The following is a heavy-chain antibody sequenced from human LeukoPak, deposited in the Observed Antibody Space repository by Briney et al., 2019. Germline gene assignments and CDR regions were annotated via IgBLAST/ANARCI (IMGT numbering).Heavy chain of an antibody. CDR2: IKSKTDGGTT. J-gene: IGHJ4*02. V-gene: IGHV3-15*01. CDR3: TTLLDYDFWSGYYPPDY. D-gene: IGHD3-3*01. CDR1: GFTFSNAW. Sequence: GGFLRLSCAASGFTFSNAWMSWVRQAPGKGLEWVGRIKSKTDGGTTDYAAHVKGRFTISRDDSKNTLYLQMNSLKTEDTAVYYCTTLLDYDFWSGYYPPDYWGQGTLVTVSS.